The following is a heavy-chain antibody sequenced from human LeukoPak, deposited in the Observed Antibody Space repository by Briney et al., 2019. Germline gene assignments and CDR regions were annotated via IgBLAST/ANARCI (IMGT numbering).Heavy chain of an antibody. D-gene: IGHD4-17*01. J-gene: IGHJ4*02. Sequence: GASVKVSCKASGYTFISYYMHWLRQAPGQGLELMGIINPNPGSTSYAQKFQGRVTVTRDTSTSTVYMELRSLRSDDTAVYYCARDNDYGDYDYWGQGTLVTVSS. CDR1: GYTFISYY. CDR3: ARDNDYGDYDY. CDR2: INPNPGST. V-gene: IGHV1-46*01.